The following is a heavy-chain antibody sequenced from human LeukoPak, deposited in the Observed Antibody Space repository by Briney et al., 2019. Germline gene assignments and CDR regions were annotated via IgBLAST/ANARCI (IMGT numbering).Heavy chain of an antibody. CDR3: ATVRTYTNFDY. D-gene: IGHD5-18*01. V-gene: IGHV3-7*05. CDR1: GFTFSGYW. CDR2: INQDGSQK. J-gene: IGHJ4*02. Sequence: QPGGSLRLSCAASGFTFSGYWMSWVRQAPGKGLEWVANINQDGSQKYYVDSVKGRFTISRDSAKNSLYLQMNSLRAEDTAVYYCATVRTYTNFDYWGQGTLVTVSS.